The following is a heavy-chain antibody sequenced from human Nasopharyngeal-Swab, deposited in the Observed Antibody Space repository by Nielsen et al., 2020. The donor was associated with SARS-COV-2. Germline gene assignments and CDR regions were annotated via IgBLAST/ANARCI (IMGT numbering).Heavy chain of an antibody. V-gene: IGHV3-21*06. Sequence: WIRQPPGKGLEWVSSISSSSKYIYYADSVKGRFTISRDNAKNSLYLQMNSLRAEDAAMYYCARDPPNSYGESSWFDPWGQGTLVTVSS. J-gene: IGHJ5*02. D-gene: IGHD4-17*01. CDR3: ARDPPNSYGESSWFDP. CDR2: ISSSSKYI.